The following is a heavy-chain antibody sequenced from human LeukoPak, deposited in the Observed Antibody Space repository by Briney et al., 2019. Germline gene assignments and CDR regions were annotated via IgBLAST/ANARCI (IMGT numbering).Heavy chain of an antibody. CDR2: ISSNGGST. Sequence: PGGSLRLSCAASGFTFSGYAMHWVRQAPGKGLEYVSAISSNGGSTYYANSVKGRFTISRDNSKNTLYLQMGSLRAEDMAVYYCARLEDSTGYSSGWYGYWGQGTLVTVSS. CDR3: ARLEDSTGYSSGWYGY. CDR1: GFTFSGYA. V-gene: IGHV3-64*01. D-gene: IGHD6-19*01. J-gene: IGHJ4*02.